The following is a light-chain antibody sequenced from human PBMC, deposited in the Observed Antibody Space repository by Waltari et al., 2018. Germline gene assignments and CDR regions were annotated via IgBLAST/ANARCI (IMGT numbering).Light chain of an antibody. J-gene: IGKJ2*01. Sequence: DIVMTQSPASLAVSLGERATLNCNPSRSLFHTTNKDYLAWYQQKSGQPPKLLIYWASTRAFGVPDRFSASGSGTDFTLAISSLQAEDVAVYYCQQYYSTPNTFGQGTKVEIK. CDR1: RSLFHTTNKDY. V-gene: IGKV4-1*01. CDR3: QQYYSTPNT. CDR2: WAS.